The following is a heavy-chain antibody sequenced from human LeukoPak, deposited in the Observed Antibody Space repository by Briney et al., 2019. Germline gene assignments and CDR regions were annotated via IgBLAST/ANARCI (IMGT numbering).Heavy chain of an antibody. CDR1: GGSITTYY. J-gene: IGHJ4*02. CDR2: INHSGST. D-gene: IGHD5-18*01. Sequence: PSETLSLTCTVSGGSITTYYWSWIRQPPGKGLEWIGEINHSGSTTYNPSLKSRVTISVDTPKNQFSLKLNSVTAADTAVYFCASGRYSYLGYWRQRTLVTVSS. CDR3: ASGRYSYLGY. V-gene: IGHV4-34*01.